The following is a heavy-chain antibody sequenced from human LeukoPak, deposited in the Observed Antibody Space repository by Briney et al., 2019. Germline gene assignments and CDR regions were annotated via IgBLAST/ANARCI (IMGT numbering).Heavy chain of an antibody. V-gene: IGHV3-7*03. D-gene: IGHD3-16*01. CDR3: ARGGGLDV. CDR2: INHNGNVN. Sequence: GGSLRLSCAAPGFTFSSYWMNWARQAPGKGLEWVASINHNGNVNYYVDSVKGRFTISRDNAKNSLYLQMSNLRAENTAVYFCARGGGLDVWGQGATVTVSS. J-gene: IGHJ6*02. CDR1: GFTFSSYW.